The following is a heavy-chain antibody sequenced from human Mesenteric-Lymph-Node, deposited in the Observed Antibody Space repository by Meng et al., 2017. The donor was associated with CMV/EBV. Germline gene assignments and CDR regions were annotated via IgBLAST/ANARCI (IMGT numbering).Heavy chain of an antibody. CDR2: ISGSGGST. Sequence: GESLKISCAASGFTFSSYAMSWVRQAPGKGLEWVSAISGSGGSTYYADSVKGRFTISRDNSKNTLYLQMNSLRAEDTAVYYCARDRRFFEWLFDYWVQGTLVTVSS. CDR3: ARDRRFFEWLFDY. V-gene: IGHV3-23*01. D-gene: IGHD3-3*01. CDR1: GFTFSSYA. J-gene: IGHJ4*02.